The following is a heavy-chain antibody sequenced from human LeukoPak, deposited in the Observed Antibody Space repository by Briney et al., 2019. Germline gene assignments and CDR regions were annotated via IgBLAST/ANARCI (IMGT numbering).Heavy chain of an antibody. Sequence: ASVKVSCKASGYTFTDYYIHWVRQAPGQGLEWMGRISAYNGNTNYAQKLQGRVTMTTDTSTSTAYMELRSLRSDDTAVYYCARDRLVSGQLRLGELGYWGQGTLVTVSS. J-gene: IGHJ4*02. CDR2: ISAYNGNT. CDR1: GYTFTDYY. D-gene: IGHD3-16*01. V-gene: IGHV1-18*04. CDR3: ARDRLVSGQLRLGELGY.